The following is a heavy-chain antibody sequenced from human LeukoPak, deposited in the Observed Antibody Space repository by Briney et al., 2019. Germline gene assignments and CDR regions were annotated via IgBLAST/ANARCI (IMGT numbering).Heavy chain of an antibody. CDR1: GGSISSGDCY. CDR3: ARDRGYGDHHWRRFDP. J-gene: IGHJ5*02. V-gene: IGHV4-30-4*01. Sequence: SETLSLTCTVSGGSISSGDCYWSWIRQPPGKGLEWIGYIYYSGSTYYNPSLKSRVTISVDTSKNQFSLKLSSVTATDTAVYYCARDRGYGDHHWRRFDPWGQGTLVTVSS. CDR2: IYYSGST. D-gene: IGHD4-17*01.